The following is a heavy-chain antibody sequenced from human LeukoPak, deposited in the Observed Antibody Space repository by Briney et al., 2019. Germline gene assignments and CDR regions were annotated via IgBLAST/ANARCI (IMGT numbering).Heavy chain of an antibody. V-gene: IGHV3-30-3*01. J-gene: IGHJ6*02. D-gene: IGHD3-10*01. CDR2: ISYDGSNK. CDR1: GFTFSSYA. CDR3: ARDNGGREYYYGSGMDV. Sequence: GGSLRLSCAASGFTFSSYAMHWVRQAPGKGLEWVAVISYDGSNKYYADSVKGRFTISRDNSKNTLYLQMNSLRAEDTAVYYCARDNGGREYYYGSGMDVWGQGTTVTVSS.